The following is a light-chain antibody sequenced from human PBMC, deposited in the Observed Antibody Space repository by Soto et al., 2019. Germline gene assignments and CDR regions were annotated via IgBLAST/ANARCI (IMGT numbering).Light chain of an antibody. Sequence: DMQMTQSPSTLSASVGDRVSITCRASQSISRWLAWYQHKPGKAPKALIYDASTFRSGVPSRFSGGGYGTEFTLTISSLQPDDFATYYRQQYNTYSTFGQGTRLEIK. CDR1: QSISRW. CDR2: DAS. CDR3: QQYNTYST. V-gene: IGKV1-5*01. J-gene: IGKJ5*01.